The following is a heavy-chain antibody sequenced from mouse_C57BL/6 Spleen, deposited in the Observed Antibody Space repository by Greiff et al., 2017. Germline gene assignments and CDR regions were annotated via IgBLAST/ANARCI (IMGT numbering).Heavy chain of an antibody. CDR2: IDPSDSYT. V-gene: IGHV1-59*01. Sequence: QVQLQQPGAELVRPGTSVKLSCKASGYTFTSYWMHWVKQRPGQGLEWIGVIDPSDSYTNYNQKFKGKATLTVDTSSSTAYMQLSSLTSEDSAVCYCSRAQSKWFAYWGQGTLVTVSA. D-gene: IGHD3-2*02. CDR1: GYTFTSYW. CDR3: SRAQSKWFAY. J-gene: IGHJ3*01.